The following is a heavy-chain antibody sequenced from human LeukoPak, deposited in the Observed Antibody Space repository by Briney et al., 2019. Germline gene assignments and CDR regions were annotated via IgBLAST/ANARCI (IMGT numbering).Heavy chain of an antibody. CDR1: GFTFSSYG. J-gene: IGHJ4*02. Sequence: GGTLRLSCAASGFTFSSYGMSWVRQAPGKGLEWVSAISGSGGSTYYADSVKGRFTISRDNSKNTLYLQMNSLRAEDTAVYYCASDPDYYDSSGYYGYWGQGTLVTVSS. V-gene: IGHV3-23*01. D-gene: IGHD3-22*01. CDR3: ASDPDYYDSSGYYGY. CDR2: ISGSGGST.